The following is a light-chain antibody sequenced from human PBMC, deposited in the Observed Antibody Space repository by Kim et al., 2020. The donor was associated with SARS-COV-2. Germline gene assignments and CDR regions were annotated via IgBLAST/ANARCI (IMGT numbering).Light chain of an antibody. CDR1: RPNAGPGCD. Sequence: VTLACTGRRPNAGPGCDEHSYQQPPGTTPKLLIHRNRHRPAGVPDRISGPKSGTSASLPTPGLQAADEADYYCQSYGSSLSGSVVFGRGTQLTVL. CDR2: RNR. J-gene: IGLJ2*01. V-gene: IGLV1-40*01. CDR3: QSYGSSLSGSVV.